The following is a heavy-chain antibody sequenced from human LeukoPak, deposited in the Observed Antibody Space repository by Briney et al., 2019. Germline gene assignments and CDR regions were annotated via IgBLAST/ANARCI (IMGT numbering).Heavy chain of an antibody. CDR2: MNPKSGNT. CDR3: ARGDCSSTSCYRVDY. V-gene: IGHV1-8*01. D-gene: IGHD2-2*01. Sequence: ASVKVSCKASGYPFSNYDINWVRQAPGQGLEWMGWMNPKSGNTGYGQKFQGRVTMTRVTSITTAYMELSRLRSDDTAVYYCARGDCSSTSCYRVDYWGQGTLVTVSS. J-gene: IGHJ4*02. CDR1: GYPFSNYD.